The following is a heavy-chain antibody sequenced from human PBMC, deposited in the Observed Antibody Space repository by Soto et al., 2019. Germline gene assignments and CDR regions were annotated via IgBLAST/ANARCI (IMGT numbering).Heavy chain of an antibody. Sequence: QVQLQESGPGLVKSSETLSLTCTVSGGSVSSEHYYWNWIRQPPGKGLEWIGYFFYTGSTNYHPSLQSRLSMSVDVSKNHFSLRLNSVTAADTAVYYCEGGTDGKKVASLGQGALVNVSS. CDR3: EGGTDGKKVAS. D-gene: IGHD5-12*01. CDR2: FFYTGST. CDR1: GGSVSSEHYY. V-gene: IGHV4-61*03. J-gene: IGHJ5*02.